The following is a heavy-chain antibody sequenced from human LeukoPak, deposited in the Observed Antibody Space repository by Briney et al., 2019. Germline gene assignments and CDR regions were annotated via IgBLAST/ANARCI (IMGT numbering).Heavy chain of an antibody. CDR1: GGSISSGDYY. CDR2: IYYSGST. Sequence: KSSQTLSLTCTVPGGSISSGDYYWSWIRQPPGKGLEWIGYIYYSGSTYYNPSLKSRVTISVDTSKNQFSLKLSSVTAADTAVYYCARDYYDSSGYGGYYFDYWGQGTLVTVSS. V-gene: IGHV4-30-4*01. D-gene: IGHD3-22*01. J-gene: IGHJ4*02. CDR3: ARDYYDSSGYGGYYFDY.